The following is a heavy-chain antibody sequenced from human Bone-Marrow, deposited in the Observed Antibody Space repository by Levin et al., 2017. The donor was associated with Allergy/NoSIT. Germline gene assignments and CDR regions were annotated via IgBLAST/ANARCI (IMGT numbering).Heavy chain of an antibody. Sequence: SQTLSLTCAVFGSSFTSNNYWAWIRQPPGKGLEWIGTIYNTGDTYYNPSLESCITLSVDTSKNQFSLNLRSVTAADTAVYYCARDHCTTTACRNWFDPWGQGTLVTVSS. V-gene: IGHV4-38-2*02. J-gene: IGHJ5*02. CDR1: GSSFTSNNY. CDR2: IYNTGDT. D-gene: IGHD2-8*01. CDR3: ARDHCTTTACRNWFDP.